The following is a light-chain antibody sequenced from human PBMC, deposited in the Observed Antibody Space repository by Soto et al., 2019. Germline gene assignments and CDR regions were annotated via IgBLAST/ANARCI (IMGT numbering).Light chain of an antibody. CDR1: SSDVGGYNY. CDR2: DVS. CDR3: SSYTSSSTRRVV. V-gene: IGLV2-14*01. Sequence: QSVLTQPASVSGSPGQSITISCTGTSSDVGGYNYVSWYQQHPGKAPKLMIYDVSNRPSGVSNRFSGSKPGNTASLTISGLQAEDEADYYCSSYTSSSTRRVVFGGGTKLTVL. J-gene: IGLJ2*01.